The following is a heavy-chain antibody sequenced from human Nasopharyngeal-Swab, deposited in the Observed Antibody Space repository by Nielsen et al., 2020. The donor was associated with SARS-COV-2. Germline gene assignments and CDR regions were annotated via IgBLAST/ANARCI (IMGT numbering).Heavy chain of an antibody. Sequence: GASLKISCAASGFTFSSYAMHWVRQAPGKGLEWVAVISCDGSNKYYADSVKGRFTISRDNSKNTLYLQMNSLRAEDTAVYYCARERVAWIVVVVAGREFDPWGQGTLVTVSS. J-gene: IGHJ5*02. D-gene: IGHD2-15*01. CDR2: ISCDGSNK. CDR3: ARERVAWIVVVVAGREFDP. CDR1: GFTFSSYA. V-gene: IGHV3-30-3*01.